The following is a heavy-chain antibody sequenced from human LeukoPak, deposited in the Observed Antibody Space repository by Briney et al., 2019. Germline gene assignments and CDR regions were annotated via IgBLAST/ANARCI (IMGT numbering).Heavy chain of an antibody. J-gene: IGHJ4*02. CDR2: IYYSGST. D-gene: IGHD3-22*01. V-gene: IGHV4-61*01. CDR3: ARLSGYSSGHYYSDY. Sequence: SETLSLTCTVSGGSVSSGSYYWSWIRQPPGKGLEWIGYIYYSGSTNYNPSLKSRVTISVDTSKNQFSLKLSSVTAADTAVYYCARLSGYSSGHYYSDYWGQGTLVTVSS. CDR1: GGSVSSGSYY.